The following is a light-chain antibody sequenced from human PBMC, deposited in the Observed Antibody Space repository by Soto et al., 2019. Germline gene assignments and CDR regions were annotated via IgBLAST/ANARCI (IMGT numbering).Light chain of an antibody. Sequence: QAVVTQPAAASGTPGQKVTISCSGSSSNIGTNTVNWYQQVPGTAPKLVMFSNNQRPSGVPDRFSGSKSATSASLAISGLQSEDEADYYCAAWDDSLIGPVFGGGTKVTVL. CDR1: SSNIGTNT. V-gene: IGLV1-44*01. J-gene: IGLJ3*02. CDR2: SNN. CDR3: AAWDDSLIGPV.